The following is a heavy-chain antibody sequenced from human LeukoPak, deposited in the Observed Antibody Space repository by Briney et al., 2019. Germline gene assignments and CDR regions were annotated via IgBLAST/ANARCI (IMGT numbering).Heavy chain of an antibody. CDR3: ARALGLGVVILPFDY. D-gene: IGHD3-3*01. CDR2: IYYSGST. Sequence: SETLSLTCTVSGGSISSGGYYWSWIRQHPGKGLAWIGYIYYSGSTYYNPSLKSRVTISVDTSKNQFSLKLSSVTAADTAVYYCARALGLGVVILPFDYWGQGTLVTVSS. V-gene: IGHV4-31*03. J-gene: IGHJ4*02. CDR1: GGSISSGGYY.